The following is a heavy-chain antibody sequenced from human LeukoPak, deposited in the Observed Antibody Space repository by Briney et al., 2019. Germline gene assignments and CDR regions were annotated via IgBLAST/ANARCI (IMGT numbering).Heavy chain of an antibody. J-gene: IGHJ3*02. V-gene: IGHV5-51*01. D-gene: IGHD5-24*01. CDR2: IYPGDSDT. CDR1: GYNFTSYW. Sequence: GESLKSTCKGSGYNFTSYWIGWVRQMPGKGLEWMGIIYPGDSDTRYSPSFQGQVTISADKSISTAYLQWSSLRASDTATHYCARGVEMATLNAFDIWGQGTMVTVSS. CDR3: ARGVEMATLNAFDI.